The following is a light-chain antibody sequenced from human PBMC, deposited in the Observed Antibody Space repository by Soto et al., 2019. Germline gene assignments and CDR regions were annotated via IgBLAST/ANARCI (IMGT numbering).Light chain of an antibody. CDR1: QSFSSN. CDR3: QQCNNWPLT. J-gene: IGKJ4*01. Sequence: EIVMTQSPATLSVSPGERATLSCRASQSFSSNLAWYQQKPGQAPRLLIYGASTRATGIPARFSGSGSGTEFTLTISSLQSEDFGVYYCQQCNNWPLTFGGGTKVEIK. V-gene: IGKV3-15*01. CDR2: GAS.